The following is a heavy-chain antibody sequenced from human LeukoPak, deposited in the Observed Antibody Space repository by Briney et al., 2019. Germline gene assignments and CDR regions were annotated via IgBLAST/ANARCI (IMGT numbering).Heavy chain of an antibody. J-gene: IGHJ3*01. Sequence: SETLSLSCSVSGVSISSGSNYWGWIRQPPGKTLEWIGSIYSSGSTYYNSSLKSRVIILIDTSKNHFSLTLSSVTAADTAVYYCTRSDGYGLVGIWGQGTMVTVSS. D-gene: IGHD3-10*01. CDR1: GVSISSGSNY. CDR2: IYSSGST. CDR3: TRSDGYGLVGI. V-gene: IGHV4-39*07.